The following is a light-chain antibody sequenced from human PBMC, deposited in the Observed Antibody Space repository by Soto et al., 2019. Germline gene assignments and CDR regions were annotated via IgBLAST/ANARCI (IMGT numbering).Light chain of an antibody. CDR3: SSYAGSNNLNV. CDR1: SSDVGGYKY. J-gene: IGLJ2*01. CDR2: EVS. Sequence: SALTQPPSASGSPGQSVTISCPGTSSDVGGYKYVSWYQQHPGKAPKLMIYEVSQRPSGVPYRFSGSKSGNTASLTVSGLQAEDEADYYCSSYAGSNNLNVFGGGTKLTVL. V-gene: IGLV2-8*01.